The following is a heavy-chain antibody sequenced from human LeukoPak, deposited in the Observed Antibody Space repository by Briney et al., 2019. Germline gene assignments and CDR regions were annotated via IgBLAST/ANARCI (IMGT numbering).Heavy chain of an antibody. CDR1: GGPISSGGYS. CDR2: YYHSGST. D-gene: IGHD5-18*01. J-gene: IGHJ4*02. V-gene: IGHV4-30-2*01. Sequence: DTVSLTCAVSGGPISSGGYSWRWTPQPPGKGLEWIGYYYHSGSTYYNPSLKSRVTISVDRSKNQFSLKLSSVTAADTAVYYCARVGYSYGFDYWGQGTLVTVSS. CDR3: ARVGYSYGFDY.